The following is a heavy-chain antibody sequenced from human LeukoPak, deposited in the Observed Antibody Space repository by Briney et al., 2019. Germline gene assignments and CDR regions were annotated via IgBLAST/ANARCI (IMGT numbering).Heavy chain of an antibody. CDR3: ARCTGPDTYYYDSSGCVFDY. J-gene: IGHJ4*02. Sequence: SETLSLTCTVSGGSISSYYWSWIRQPPGKGLEWIGYIYTSGSTNYNPSLKCRVTISVDTSKNQFSLKLSSVTAADTAVYYCARCTGPDTYYYDSSGCVFDYWGQGTLVTVSS. CDR1: GGSISSYY. D-gene: IGHD3-22*01. CDR2: IYTSGST. V-gene: IGHV4-4*09.